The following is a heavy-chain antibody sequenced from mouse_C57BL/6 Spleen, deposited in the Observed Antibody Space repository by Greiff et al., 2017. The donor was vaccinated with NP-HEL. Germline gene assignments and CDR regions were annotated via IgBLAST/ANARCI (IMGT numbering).Heavy chain of an antibody. CDR3: ARDYYGSSVYV. V-gene: IGHV1-26*01. CDR2: INPNNGGT. D-gene: IGHD1-1*01. CDR1: GYTFTDYY. J-gene: IGHJ1*03. Sequence: EVQLQQSGPELVKPGASVKISCKASGYTFTDYYMNWVKQSHGKSLEWIGDINPNNGGTSYNQKFKGKATLTVAKSSSTAYMELRSLTSEDAAVYYCARDYYGSSVYVWGTGTTVTVSS.